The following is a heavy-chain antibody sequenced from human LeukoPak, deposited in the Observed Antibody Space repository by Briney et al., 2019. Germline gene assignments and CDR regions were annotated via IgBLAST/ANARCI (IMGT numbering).Heavy chain of an antibody. CDR1: GYTFTSYD. V-gene: IGHV1-8*01. CDR2: MNPNSGNT. CDR3: ARRRSGSYPRPYGVDV. J-gene: IGHJ6*02. D-gene: IGHD3-10*01. Sequence: GASVKVSCKASGYTFTSYDINWVRQATGQGLEWMGWMNPNSGNTGYAQKFQGRVTMTRNTSISTAYMELSSLRSEDTAGYYCARRRSGSYPRPYGVDVWGQGTTVTVSS.